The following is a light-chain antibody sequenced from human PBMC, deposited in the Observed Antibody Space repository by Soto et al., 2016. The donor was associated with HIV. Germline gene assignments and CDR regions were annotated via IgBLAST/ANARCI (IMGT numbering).Light chain of an antibody. J-gene: IGKJ1*01. Sequence: DIQMTQSPSSLSASVGDRVTITCRASQSISSYLNWYQQKPGKAPKLLIYAASSLQSGVPSRFSGSGSGTDFTLTISSLQPEDSATYYCQHYNSYPRAFGQGTKVEI. CDR2: AAS. CDR1: QSISSY. V-gene: IGKV1-39*01. CDR3: QHYNSYPRA.